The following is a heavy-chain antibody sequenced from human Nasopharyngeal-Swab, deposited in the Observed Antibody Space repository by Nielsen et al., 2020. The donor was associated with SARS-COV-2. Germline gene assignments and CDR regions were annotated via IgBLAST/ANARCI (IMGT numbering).Heavy chain of an antibody. D-gene: IGHD3-3*01. Sequence: GESLKISCASPGFTFSSYGMHRVRQAPGKGLEWVAVIWYDGSNKYYADSVKGRFTISRDNSKNTLYLPMNSLRAEDTAVYYCAREGIFGVVTGMDVWGKGTTVTVSS. CDR2: IWYDGSNK. CDR1: GFTFSSYG. CDR3: AREGIFGVVTGMDV. J-gene: IGHJ6*03. V-gene: IGHV3-33*01.